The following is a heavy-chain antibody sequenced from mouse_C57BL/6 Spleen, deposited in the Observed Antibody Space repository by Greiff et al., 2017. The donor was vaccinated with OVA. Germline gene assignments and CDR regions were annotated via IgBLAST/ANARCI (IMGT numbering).Heavy chain of an antibody. D-gene: IGHD2-14*01. CDR1: GYTFTSYW. V-gene: IGHV1-69*01. Sequence: QVQLQQPGAELVMPGASVKLSCKASGYTFTSYWMHWVKQRPGQGLEWIGEIDPSGSYTNYNQKFKGKSTLTVDKSSSTAYMQLSSLTSEDSAVYYCARGGTDYYAMDYWGQGTSVTVSS. CDR2: IDPSGSYT. CDR3: ARGGTDYYAMDY. J-gene: IGHJ4*01.